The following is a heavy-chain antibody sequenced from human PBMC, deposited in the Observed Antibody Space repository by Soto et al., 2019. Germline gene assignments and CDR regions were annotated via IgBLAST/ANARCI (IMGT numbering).Heavy chain of an antibody. CDR2: INAPGETK. J-gene: IGHJ4*02. Sequence: EVQLVESGGGLVQPGGSLRLSCAASGFTFSNYGMNWARQAPGRGLEWVTHINAPGETKSYSDSVKGRFTISRDYAKNSLYLQMNSLTADDTAIYYCARDPEGINDFDYWGQGTLVTVSS. CDR1: GFTFSNYG. CDR3: ARDPEGINDFDY. D-gene: IGHD2-21*01. V-gene: IGHV3-48*04.